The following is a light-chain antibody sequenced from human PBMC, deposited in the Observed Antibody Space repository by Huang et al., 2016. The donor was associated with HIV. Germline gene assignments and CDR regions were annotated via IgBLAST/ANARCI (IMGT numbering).Light chain of an antibody. CDR1: QNIDTW. V-gene: IGKV1-5*03. CDR3: QQYAGYPWT. J-gene: IGKJ1*01. Sequence: DIQMTQSPSTLSASVRDRVTITCRASQNIDTWVAWYQQKPGTTPKVVIYRASSLESGVPSRFSGSGSGTEFSLTINNLEPNDFAVYYCQQYAGYPWTFGQGTKVEIK. CDR2: RAS.